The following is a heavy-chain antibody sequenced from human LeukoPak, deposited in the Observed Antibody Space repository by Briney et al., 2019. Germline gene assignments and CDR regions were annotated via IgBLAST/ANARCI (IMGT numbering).Heavy chain of an antibody. D-gene: IGHD6-6*01. V-gene: IGHV4-39*01. CDR1: GVSISSSSYD. CDR3: ARRGMGSSSSY. J-gene: IGHJ4*02. Sequence: SETLSLTCTVSGVSISSSSYDWGWIRQPPGKGLEWNGSIYYSGSTYYNPSLKRRDTISVDTSKNQFSLKLSSVTAADTAVYYCARRGMGSSSSYWGQGTLVTVSS. CDR2: IYYSGST.